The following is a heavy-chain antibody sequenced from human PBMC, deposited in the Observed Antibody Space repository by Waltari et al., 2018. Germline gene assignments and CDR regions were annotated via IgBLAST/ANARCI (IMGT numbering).Heavy chain of an antibody. CDR3: ATWKSCNGGGCYGWGY. J-gene: IGHJ4*02. V-gene: IGHV3-74*01. D-gene: IGHD2-15*01. Sequence: VRKNQRKGRLWVSRINEEGRRTGYADSVRRRRAISRDNAKKTLYLQMIRLRADDSAVYYCATWKSCNGGGCYGWGYWGQGTLVTVSS. CDR2: INEEGRRT.